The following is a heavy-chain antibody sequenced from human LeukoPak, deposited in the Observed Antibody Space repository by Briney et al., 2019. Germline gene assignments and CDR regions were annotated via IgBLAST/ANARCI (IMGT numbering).Heavy chain of an antibody. V-gene: IGHV1-8*01. J-gene: IGHJ3*02. D-gene: IGHD4-11*01. CDR3: ARGRRMRLPYDAFDI. CDR1: GYTFTSYD. Sequence: GASVKVSCKASGYTFTSYDINWVRQATGQGLEWMGWMNPNSGNTGYAQKFQGRVTMTRNTSISTAYMELSSLRSEDTAVYCCARGRRMRLPYDAFDIWGQGTMVTVSS. CDR2: MNPNSGNT.